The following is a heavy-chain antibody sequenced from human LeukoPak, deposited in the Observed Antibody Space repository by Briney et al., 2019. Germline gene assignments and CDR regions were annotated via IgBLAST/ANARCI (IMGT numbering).Heavy chain of an antibody. J-gene: IGHJ4*02. CDR2: MNPNSGNT. Sequence: GASVKVSCKASGYTFTSYDINWVRQATGQGLEWMGWMNPNSGNTGYAQKFQGRVTITRNTSISTAYMELSSLRSEDTAVYYCARGQQLSPYYFDYWGQGTLVTVSS. CDR3: ARGQQLSPYYFDY. CDR1: GYTFTSYD. V-gene: IGHV1-8*03. D-gene: IGHD6-13*01.